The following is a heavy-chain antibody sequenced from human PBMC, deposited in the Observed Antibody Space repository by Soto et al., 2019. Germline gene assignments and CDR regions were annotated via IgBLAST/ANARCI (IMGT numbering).Heavy chain of an antibody. D-gene: IGHD1-7*01. J-gene: IGHJ4*02. Sequence: PSETLSLTCTVSGGSISSYYWSWIRQPPGKGLEWIGYIYYSGSTNYNPSLKSRVTISVDTSKNQFSLKLSSVTAADTAVEYCARLVGTTDVDYWGQGTLVNVSS. CDR1: GGSISSYY. CDR2: IYYSGST. CDR3: ARLVGTTDVDY. V-gene: IGHV4-59*08.